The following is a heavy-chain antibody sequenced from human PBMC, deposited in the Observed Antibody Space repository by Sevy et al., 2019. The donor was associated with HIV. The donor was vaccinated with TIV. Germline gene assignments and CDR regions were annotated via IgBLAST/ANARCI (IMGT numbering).Heavy chain of an antibody. V-gene: IGHV3-7*04. CDR3: ARGNSGSFDY. J-gene: IGHJ4*02. CDR1: GFSFSRYW. D-gene: IGHD3-22*01. Sequence: GGSLRLSCAASGFSFSRYWMHWVRQAPGKGLEWVANIKQDESEKYYVASVKGRFTISRDNAKNSVYLQMNSLIPEDTAIYYCARGNSGSFDYWGQGTLVTVSS. CDR2: IKQDESEK.